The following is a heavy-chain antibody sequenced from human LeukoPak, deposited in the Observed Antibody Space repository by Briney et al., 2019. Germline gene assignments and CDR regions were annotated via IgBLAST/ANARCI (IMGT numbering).Heavy chain of an antibody. CDR2: IYYSGST. J-gene: IGHJ5*02. D-gene: IGHD1-1*01. CDR3: ARGNGPNWFDP. Sequence: SETLSLTCTVSGGSISSYYWSWIRQPPGKGLEWIGYIYYSGSTNYNPSLKSRVTISVDTSKNQFSLKLSSVTAADTAVYYCARGNGPNWFDPWGQGTLVTVSS. CDR1: GGSISSYY. V-gene: IGHV4-59*01.